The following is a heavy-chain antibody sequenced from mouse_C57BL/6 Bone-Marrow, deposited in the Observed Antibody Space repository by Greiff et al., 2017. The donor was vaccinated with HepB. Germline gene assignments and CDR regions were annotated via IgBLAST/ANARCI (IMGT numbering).Heavy chain of an antibody. CDR1: GYTFTSYW. D-gene: IGHD1-1*01. J-gene: IGHJ1*03. CDR3: ARLTYYYGSSYWYFDV. CDR2: IYPGSGST. V-gene: IGHV1-55*01. Sequence: VQLQQPGAELVKPGASVKMSCKASGYTFTSYWITWVKQRPGQGLEWIGDIYPGSGSTNYNEKFKSKATLTVDTSSSTAYMQLSSLTSEDSAVYYCARLTYYYGSSYWYFDVWGTGTTVTVSS.